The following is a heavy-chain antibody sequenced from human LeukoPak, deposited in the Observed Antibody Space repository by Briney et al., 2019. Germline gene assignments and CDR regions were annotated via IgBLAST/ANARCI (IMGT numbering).Heavy chain of an antibody. Sequence: GGSLRLSCAASGFTFSSYWMHWVRQGPGKGLVWVSRFHNDGRSANHADSVKGRFTISRDNAKNTLYLQMNSLRAEDTAVYYCARDLRTPSDTNIAIDYWGQGTLVTVSS. CDR1: GFTFSSYW. D-gene: IGHD4-23*01. J-gene: IGHJ4*02. CDR2: FHNDGRSA. CDR3: ARDLRTPSDTNIAIDY. V-gene: IGHV3-74*01.